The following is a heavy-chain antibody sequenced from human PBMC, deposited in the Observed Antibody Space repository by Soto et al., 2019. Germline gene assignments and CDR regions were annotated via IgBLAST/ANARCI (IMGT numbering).Heavy chain of an antibody. D-gene: IGHD2-15*01. V-gene: IGHV5-10-1*01. Sequence: PGESLKISCKGSGYSFTSYWISWVRQMPGKGLEWMGRIDPSDSYTNYSPSFQGHVTISADKSISTAYLQWSSLKASDTAMYYCARRPLGYCSGGSCRYYYYYGMDVWGQGTTVTVS. J-gene: IGHJ6*02. CDR2: IDPSDSYT. CDR1: GYSFTSYW. CDR3: ARRPLGYCSGGSCRYYYYYGMDV.